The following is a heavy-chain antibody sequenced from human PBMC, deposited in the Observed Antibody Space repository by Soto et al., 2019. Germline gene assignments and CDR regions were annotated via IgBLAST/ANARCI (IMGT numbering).Heavy chain of an antibody. V-gene: IGHV3-21*01. CDR2: ISSSSSYI. CDR1: GFTFSSYS. J-gene: IGHJ6*03. D-gene: IGHD2-2*01. CDR3: ARDRVVKDYYYYMDV. Sequence: GGSLRLSCAASGFTFSSYSMNWVRQAPGKGLEWVSSISSSSSYIYYADSVKGRFTISRDNAKNSLYLQMNSLRAEDTAVYYCARDRVVKDYYYYMDVWGKGTTVTVSS.